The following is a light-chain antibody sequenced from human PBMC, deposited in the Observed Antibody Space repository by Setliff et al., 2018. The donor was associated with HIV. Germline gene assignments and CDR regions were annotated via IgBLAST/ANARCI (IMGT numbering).Light chain of an antibody. J-gene: IGLJ1*01. Sequence: QSALTQPASVSGSPGQSITISCTGTSSDVGTYNLVSWYQQHPGKAPKLMIYEVSKRPSGVSNRFSGSKSGNTASLTISGLQAEDEADYHCCSYAGNSYVFGTGTKVTVL. V-gene: IGLV2-23*02. CDR1: SSDVGTYNL. CDR3: CSYAGNSYV. CDR2: EVS.